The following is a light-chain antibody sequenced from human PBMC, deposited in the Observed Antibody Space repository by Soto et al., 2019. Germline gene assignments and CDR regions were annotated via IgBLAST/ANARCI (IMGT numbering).Light chain of an antibody. Sequence: GDRVTITCRASHDISSALAWYQQKPGRAPKLLIYDASKLQSGVPSRFSGSGYGTDFTLTISSLQPEDFATYSCQQFNIYPRTFGQGTKVEIK. CDR1: HDISSA. V-gene: IGKV1-13*02. CDR2: DAS. CDR3: QQFNIYPRT. J-gene: IGKJ1*01.